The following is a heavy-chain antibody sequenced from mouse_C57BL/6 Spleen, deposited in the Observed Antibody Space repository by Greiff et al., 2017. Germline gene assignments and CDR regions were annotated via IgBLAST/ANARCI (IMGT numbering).Heavy chain of an antibody. CDR1: GFNIKDDF. J-gene: IGHJ1*03. V-gene: IGHV14-4*01. Sequence: EVQLQQSGAEPVRPGASVKLSCTASGFNIKDDFMHWVKQRPEQGLEWIGWIDPENGDTEYASKIQGKATITADTSSNTAYLQLSSLTSEDTAVYYCTTQYFDVWGTGTTVTVSS. CDR3: TTQYFDV. CDR2: IDPENGDT.